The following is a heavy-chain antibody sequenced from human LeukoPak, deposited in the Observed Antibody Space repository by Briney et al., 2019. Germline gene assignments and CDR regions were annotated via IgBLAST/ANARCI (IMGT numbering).Heavy chain of an antibody. Sequence: PSETLSLTCTVSGGSISSYYWSWIRQPPGKGLEWIGYIYYSGSTNYNPSLKSRVTISVDTSKNQFSLKLSSVTAADTAVYYCARALRYYYDSSGYPRESYYFDYWGQGTLVTVSS. V-gene: IGHV4-59*01. CDR2: IYYSGST. J-gene: IGHJ4*02. CDR1: GGSISSYY. D-gene: IGHD3-22*01. CDR3: ARALRYYYDSSGYPRESYYFDY.